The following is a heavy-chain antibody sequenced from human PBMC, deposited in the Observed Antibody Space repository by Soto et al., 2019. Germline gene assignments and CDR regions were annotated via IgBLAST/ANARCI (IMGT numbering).Heavy chain of an antibody. CDR3: ARGSDYVGSRNWFDP. V-gene: IGHV4-34*01. CDR1: GGSFKNFY. CDR2: INHSGSP. D-gene: IGHD4-17*01. Sequence: QVQLQQWGAGLLKPSETLSLTCAVNGGSFKNFYWSWIRQPPGKGLEWIGEINHSGSPNYNLSLKSRVTISGDTSKNQVSLRLSSVTAADTAVYYCARGSDYVGSRNWFDPWGQGTLVTVSS. J-gene: IGHJ5*02.